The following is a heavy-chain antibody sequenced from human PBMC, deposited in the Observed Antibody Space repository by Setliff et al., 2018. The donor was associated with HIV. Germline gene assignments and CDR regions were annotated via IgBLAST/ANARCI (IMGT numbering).Heavy chain of an antibody. Sequence: GGSLRLSCAASGFSFSSFGMNWVRQAPGKGLEWISYISLDTRPIYYADSVKGRFTISRDNAKNSLYLQMNSLRVEDTAVYYCARETTGWFGELAAAFDLWGQGTLVTVSS. CDR1: GFSFSSFG. V-gene: IGHV3-21*05. CDR2: ISLDTRPI. CDR3: ARETTGWFGELAAAFDL. D-gene: IGHD3-10*01. J-gene: IGHJ3*01.